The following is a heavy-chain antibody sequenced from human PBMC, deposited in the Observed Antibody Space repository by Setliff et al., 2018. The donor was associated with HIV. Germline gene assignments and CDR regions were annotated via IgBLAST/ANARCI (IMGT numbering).Heavy chain of an antibody. D-gene: IGHD3-22*01. J-gene: IGHJ4*02. CDR1: GYIFSTYG. V-gene: IGHV1-18*01. Sequence: ASVKVSCKASGYIFSTYGISWVRQAPGQGLEWMGWINTKNGYTKYVQRFQDRITMTTHTSTTTVFLELRSLRFDDSAMYYCARGYDGSGHYYVYWGQGSLVTVSS. CDR3: ARGYDGSGHYYVY. CDR2: INTKNGYT.